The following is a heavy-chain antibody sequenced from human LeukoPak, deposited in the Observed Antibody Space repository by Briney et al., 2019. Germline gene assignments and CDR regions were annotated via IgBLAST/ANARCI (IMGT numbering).Heavy chain of an antibody. CDR2: ISSDGSIT. D-gene: IGHD3-16*01. J-gene: IGHJ4*02. CDR3: TRRLDD. CDR1: GFTFSNYW. Sequence: GSLRLSCAASGFTFSNYWIHWVRQAPGKGLVWVSRISSDGSITNYADSVKGRFTISRDNAKNTLYLQMNSLRAEDTAVYYCTRRLDDWGQGTLVTVSS. V-gene: IGHV3-74*01.